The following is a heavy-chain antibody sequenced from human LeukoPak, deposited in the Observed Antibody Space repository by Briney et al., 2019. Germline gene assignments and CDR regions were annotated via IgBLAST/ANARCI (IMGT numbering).Heavy chain of an antibody. D-gene: IGHD1-26*01. CDR3: ARDNSVGDNAWWFDP. V-gene: IGHV1-46*01. CDR2: INPSGGST. CDR1: VYTFTSYY. J-gene: IGHJ5*02. Sequence: GASVKVSCKASVYTFTSYYMHWVRQAPGQGLEWMGIINPSGGSTSYAQKFQGRVTMTRDMSTSTDYMELSSLRSEDTAVYYCARDNSVGDNAWWFDPWGQGTLVTVSS.